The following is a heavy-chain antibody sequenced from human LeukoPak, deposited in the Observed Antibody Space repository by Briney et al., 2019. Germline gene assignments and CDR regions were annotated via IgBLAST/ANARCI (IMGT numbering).Heavy chain of an antibody. V-gene: IGHV3-30*19. J-gene: IGHJ4*02. CDR1: GFTFSSYG. CDR3: ARDSGIAVAGTYAY. Sequence: GGSLRLSCAASGFTFSSYGMHWVRQAPGKGLEWVAVISYDGSNKYYADSVKGRFTISRDNSKNTLYLQMNSLRAEDTAVYYCARDSGIAVAGTYAYWGQGTLVTVSS. D-gene: IGHD6-19*01. CDR2: ISYDGSNK.